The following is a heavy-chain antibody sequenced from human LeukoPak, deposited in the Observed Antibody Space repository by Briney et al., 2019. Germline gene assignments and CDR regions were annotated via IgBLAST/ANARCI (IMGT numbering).Heavy chain of an antibody. V-gene: IGHV3-72*01. J-gene: IGHJ4*02. Sequence: LSLTCAVYGGSFSGYYWGWIRQPPGKGLEWVGRIKNKANSYTTLYAASVKGRFTISRDDSKNSLYLQMNSLKTEDTAVYYCTRLSRYGNRWYYVDYWGQGTLVTVSP. CDR1: GGSFSGYY. CDR3: TRLSRYGNRWYYVDY. D-gene: IGHD6-13*01. CDR2: IKNKANSYTT.